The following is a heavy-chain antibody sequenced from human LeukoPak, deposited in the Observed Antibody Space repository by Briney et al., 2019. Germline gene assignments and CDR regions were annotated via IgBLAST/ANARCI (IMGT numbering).Heavy chain of an antibody. V-gene: IGHV1-18*01. J-gene: IGHJ4*02. CDR3: ARDQGGSYFDY. D-gene: IGHD1-26*01. CDR1: GYTVTSYP. Sequence: ASVKVSCKASGYTVTSYPISWVRQAPGQGLEWMGWINVYNGNTKYVNKLQGRVTMTTDTYTNTAYMELRSLRSDDTAVYYCARDQGGSYFDYWGQGTLVTVSS. CDR2: INVYNGNT.